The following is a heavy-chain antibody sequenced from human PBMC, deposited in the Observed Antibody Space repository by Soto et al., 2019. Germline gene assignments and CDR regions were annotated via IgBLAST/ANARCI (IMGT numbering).Heavy chain of an antibody. D-gene: IGHD3-3*01. CDR1: GGTFSSYA. J-gene: IGHJ6*02. Sequence: QVQLVQSGAEVKKPGSSVKVSCKASGGTFSSYAISWVRQAPGQGLEWMGGIIPIFGTANYAQKFQGRVTITADESTSTADMERSSLRSEDTAVYYCARDWRVPTPYDYDGMDVWGQGTTVTVSS. CDR3: ARDWRVPTPYDYDGMDV. V-gene: IGHV1-69*01. CDR2: IIPIFGTA.